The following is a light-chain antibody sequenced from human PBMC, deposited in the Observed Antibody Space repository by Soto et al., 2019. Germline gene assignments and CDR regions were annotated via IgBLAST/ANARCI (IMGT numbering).Light chain of an antibody. CDR1: QSINSW. CDR2: QAS. CDR3: QQYDRFPYT. J-gene: IGKJ2*01. V-gene: IGKV1-5*03. Sequence: DIQMTQSPSTLSASIGDTVIITCRASQSINSWLAWYQQKPGKAPKLLIHQASTLESGVPSRFRGSESGTEFTLTISSLQPDDFATFYCQQYDRFPYTFGQGTNLEIK.